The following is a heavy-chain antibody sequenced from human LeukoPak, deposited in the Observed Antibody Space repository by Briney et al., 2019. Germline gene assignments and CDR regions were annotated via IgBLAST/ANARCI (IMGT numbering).Heavy chain of an antibody. V-gene: IGHV3-23*01. CDR1: GFTFTHYG. CDR2: LSGNGDGQ. D-gene: IGHD1-14*01. J-gene: IGHJ5*02. CDR3: AKGCQCPSGLSSWFDP. Sequence: GGSLRLSCSASGFTFTHYGMSWVRQAPGKGLEWVAGLSGNGDGQFYADSVEGRFTISRDISNNIWYLQMNSLRAEDTAVYYCAKGCQCPSGLSSWFDPRGQGTLVAVSS.